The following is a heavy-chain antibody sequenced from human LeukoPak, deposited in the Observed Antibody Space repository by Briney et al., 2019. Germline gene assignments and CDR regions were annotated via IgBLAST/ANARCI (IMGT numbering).Heavy chain of an antibody. CDR1: GGSFSGYY. CDR2: INHSGST. J-gene: IGHJ4*02. CDR3: ARNSGSLVY. D-gene: IGHD1-26*01. Sequence: PSETLSLTCAVYGGSFSGYYWSWIRQPPGKGLEWIGEINHSGSTNYNPSLKSRVTISVDTSKNQFSLKLSSGTAADTAVYYCARNSGSLVYWGQGTLVTVSS. V-gene: IGHV4-34*01.